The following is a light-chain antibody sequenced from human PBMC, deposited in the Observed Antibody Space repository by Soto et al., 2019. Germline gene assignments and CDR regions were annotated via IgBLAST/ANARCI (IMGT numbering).Light chain of an antibody. Sequence: IVLMQSPDTLSLSPGERATLSCRASRSLSSDYLAWYQQKPGQAPRLLFYHASRRATGTPDRFSVSGSGTDFTLTISGLQSEDFATYYCQQYNNWPPWTFGQGTKVDIK. V-gene: IGKV3D-20*02. J-gene: IGKJ1*01. CDR2: HAS. CDR1: RSLSSDY. CDR3: QQYNNWPPWT.